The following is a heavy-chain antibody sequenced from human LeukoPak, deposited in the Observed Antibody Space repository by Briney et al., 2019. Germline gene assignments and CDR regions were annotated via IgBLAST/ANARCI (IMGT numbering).Heavy chain of an antibody. Sequence: GGSLRLSCAASGFTFSSYAMSWVRQAPGKGLEWVSAISGSGGSTYYADSVKGRFTISRDNSKNTLYLQMNSLRVEDTAVYYCAKSPKWLLPIYYYYYYMDVWGKGTTVTVSS. CDR3: AKSPKWLLPIYYYYYYMDV. CDR1: GFTFSSYA. D-gene: IGHD3-22*01. V-gene: IGHV3-23*01. J-gene: IGHJ6*03. CDR2: ISGSGGST.